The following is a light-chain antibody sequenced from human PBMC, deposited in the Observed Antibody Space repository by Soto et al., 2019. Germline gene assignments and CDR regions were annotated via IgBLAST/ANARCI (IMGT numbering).Light chain of an antibody. V-gene: IGKV3-15*01. Sequence: EIVLTQSPGTLSVSPGERAALSCRASQSVSSKLAWYQQKPGQAPRLLFYGASTGATGIPARFSGSGSETEFTLSISSLQSEDFAVYYCQQYNNRPGTFGQGTKVDIK. CDR3: QQYNNRPGT. CDR2: GAS. CDR1: QSVSSK. J-gene: IGKJ1*01.